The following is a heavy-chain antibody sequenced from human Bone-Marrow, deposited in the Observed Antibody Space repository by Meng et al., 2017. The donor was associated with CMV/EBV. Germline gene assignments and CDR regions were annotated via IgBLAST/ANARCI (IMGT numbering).Heavy chain of an antibody. Sequence: GESLKISCAASGFTFSDYYMSWIRQAPGKGLEWVANINQDGSEKYYVDSVKGRFTFSRDNAKNSLYLQMNSLRAEDAAVYYCARDVDYGGNRAMGAFDIWGQGTMVTVSS. D-gene: IGHD4-23*01. CDR1: GFTFSDYY. J-gene: IGHJ3*02. CDR3: ARDVDYGGNRAMGAFDI. CDR2: INQDGSEK. V-gene: IGHV3-7*01.